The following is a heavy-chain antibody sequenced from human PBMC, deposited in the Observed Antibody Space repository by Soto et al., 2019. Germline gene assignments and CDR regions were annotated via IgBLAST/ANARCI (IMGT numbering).Heavy chain of an antibody. V-gene: IGHV3-33*01. CDR1: GFTFSEQG. Sequence: QVQLVESGGGVVQPGRSLRLSCATSGFTFSEQGIHWVRQAPCNGLEWVAFMWPDGSGEVYVDSVRGRFTISRDNAKSTVFLQMDSLRAEDPPVYYCVRDGEIGEWNLDYWGQGTLVPVSS. J-gene: IGHJ4*02. D-gene: IGHD1-1*01. CDR3: VRDGEIGEWNLDY. CDR2: MWPDGSGE.